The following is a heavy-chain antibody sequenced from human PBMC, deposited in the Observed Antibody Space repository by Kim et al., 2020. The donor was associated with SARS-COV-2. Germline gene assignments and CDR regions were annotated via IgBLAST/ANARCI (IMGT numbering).Heavy chain of an antibody. CDR2: S. V-gene: IGHV6-1*01. CDR3: TRDQSGYSFDY. Sequence: SDYAVSVKRRITINPDTSKTQFSLQLNSVTPEDTAVYYCTRDQSGYSFDYWGQGTQVTVSS. D-gene: IGHD5-12*01. J-gene: IGHJ4*02.